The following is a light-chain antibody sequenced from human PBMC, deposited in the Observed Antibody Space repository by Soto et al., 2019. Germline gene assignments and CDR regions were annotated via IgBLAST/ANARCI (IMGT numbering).Light chain of an antibody. CDR2: GAS. CDR3: QQYNNWPPANT. CDR1: QSVSSN. J-gene: IGKJ2*01. Sequence: EIVMTQSPATLSVSPGERATLSCRASQSVSSNLAWYQQKPGQAPRLLIYGASTRATGIPARFSGSGSGTEFTLTISSLQSEDFAVYYCQQYNNWPPANTFGQGTMLEIK. V-gene: IGKV3-15*01.